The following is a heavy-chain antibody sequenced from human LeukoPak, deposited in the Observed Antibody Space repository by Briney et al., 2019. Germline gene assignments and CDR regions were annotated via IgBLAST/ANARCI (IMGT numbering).Heavy chain of an antibody. CDR2: IRNKASGYTT. CDR1: GFTFSDHH. Sequence: GGSLRLSCAASGFTFSDHHMDWVRQTPGKGLDWVGRIRNKASGYTTEYAASVKGRFIISRDDSKNSLYLQMNSLKIEDTAVYYCTSFDSWGQGTLVTVSS. V-gene: IGHV3-72*01. J-gene: IGHJ4*02. CDR3: TSFDS.